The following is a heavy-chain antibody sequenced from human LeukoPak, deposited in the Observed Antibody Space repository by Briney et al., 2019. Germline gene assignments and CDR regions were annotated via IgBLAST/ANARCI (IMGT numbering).Heavy chain of an antibody. CDR3: SRLDSSGYYSSSNSDG. CDR2: INWNGGNT. Sequence: GGSLRLSCAVSGFTFDDYGMSWVRQAPGKWLEWVSGINWNGGNTGYADAVKGRFTISRDNAKNSLYLQMNSLRAEDTALYYCSRLDSSGYYSSSNSDGWGQGTLVTVSS. D-gene: IGHD3-22*01. CDR1: GFTFDDYG. J-gene: IGHJ4*02. V-gene: IGHV3-20*04.